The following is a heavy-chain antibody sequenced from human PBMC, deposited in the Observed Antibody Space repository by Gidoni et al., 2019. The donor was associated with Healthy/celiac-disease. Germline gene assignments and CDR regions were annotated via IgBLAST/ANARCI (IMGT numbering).Heavy chain of an antibody. CDR1: GFTFSSYA. V-gene: IGHV3-23*01. J-gene: IGHJ4*02. D-gene: IGHD3-22*01. CDR2: ISGSGGST. CDR3: AKKPTLYYYDSSGYYWNN. Sequence: EVQLLESGGGLVQPGGSLRLSCAASGFTFSSYAMSWVRQAPGKGLEWVSAISGSGGSTYYADSVKGRFTISRDNSKNTLYLQMNSLRAEDTAVYYCAKKPTLYYYDSSGYYWNNWGQGTLVTVSS.